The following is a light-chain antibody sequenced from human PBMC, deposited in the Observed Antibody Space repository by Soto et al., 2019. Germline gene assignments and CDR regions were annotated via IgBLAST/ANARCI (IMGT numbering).Light chain of an antibody. Sequence: QSALTQPPSVSASPGQSVTIPCTATSSDVGAYNRVSWYQQYPGTPPKLMISEVNNRPSGVPDRFSGSKSGNTASLTISGLQAEDEANYYCCSYAGSSTFVVFGGGTKLTVL. J-gene: IGLJ2*01. CDR1: SSDVGAYNR. CDR3: CSYAGSSTFVV. CDR2: EVN. V-gene: IGLV2-18*02.